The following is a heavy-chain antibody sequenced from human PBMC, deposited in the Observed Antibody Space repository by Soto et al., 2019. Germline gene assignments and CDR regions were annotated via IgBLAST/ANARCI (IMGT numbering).Heavy chain of an antibody. Sequence: SETLSLTCAVSGGSISSSNWWRWVRQPPGKGLEWIGEIYHSGSTNYNPSLKSRVTISVDKSKNQFSLKLSSVTAADTAVYYCARELYSSSWYGNWFDPWGQGTLVTAPQ. CDR1: GGSISSSNW. V-gene: IGHV4-4*02. CDR3: ARELYSSSWYGNWFDP. J-gene: IGHJ5*02. CDR2: IYHSGST. D-gene: IGHD6-13*01.